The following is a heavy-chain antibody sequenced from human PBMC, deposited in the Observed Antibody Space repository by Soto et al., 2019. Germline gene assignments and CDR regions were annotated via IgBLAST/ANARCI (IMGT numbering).Heavy chain of an antibody. J-gene: IGHJ4*02. Sequence: QVQLQESGPGLVKPSETLSLTCTVSGGSISVYYWSWIRQPPGKGLEWIGYIYYSGSTNYNPSLRXRVTISVDTSKNQFSLKLSSVTAADTAVYYCARGGWRHIDYWGQGTLVTVSS. CDR1: GGSISVYY. CDR3: ARGGWRHIDY. CDR2: IYYSGST. V-gene: IGHV4-59*08. D-gene: IGHD3-3*01.